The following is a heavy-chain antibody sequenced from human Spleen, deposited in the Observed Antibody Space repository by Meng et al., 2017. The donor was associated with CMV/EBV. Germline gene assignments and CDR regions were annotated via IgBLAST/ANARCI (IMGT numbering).Heavy chain of an antibody. CDR2: IYPGDSDT. J-gene: IGHJ4*02. D-gene: IGHD3-22*01. CDR1: GYSFTSYW. CDR3: ARYHDSSGYYYRPLDY. V-gene: IGHV5-51*01. Sequence: GGSLRLSCKGSGYSFTSYWIGWVRQMPGKGLEWMGIIYPGDSDTRYSPSFQGQVTISADKSISTAYLQWSSLKASDTAMYYCARYHDSSGYYYRPLDYWGQGTLVTVSS.